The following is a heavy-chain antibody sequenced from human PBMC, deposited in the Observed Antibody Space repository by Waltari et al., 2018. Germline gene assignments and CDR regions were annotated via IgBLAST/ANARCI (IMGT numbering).Heavy chain of an antibody. J-gene: IGHJ4*02. V-gene: IGHV6-1*01. D-gene: IGHD6-19*01. Sequence: VQLQQSGPGLVKPSQTLSLTCAISGDSVPSYSTTSNWIGQSLSSGLEWQGRTYYRTKWDKDFEGSVKSRRTINPDTSKNQFSRQLNAVTPEDTCVYYCARGSGGWYGQPLDYWGQGTLVTVSS. CDR1: GDSVPSYSTT. CDR3: ARGSGGWYGQPLDY. CDR2: TYYRTKWDK.